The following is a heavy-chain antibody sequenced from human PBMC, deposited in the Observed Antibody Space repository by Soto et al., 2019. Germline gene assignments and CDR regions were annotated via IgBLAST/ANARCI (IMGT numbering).Heavy chain of an antibody. CDR3: ARGDGSYYDFWSGYYRGIWFDP. CDR2: IYHSGST. J-gene: IGHJ5*02. V-gene: IGHV4-30-2*01. Sequence: PSETLSLTCAVSGGSISSGGYCWSCMRQAPGKGLEWIGYIYHSGSTYYNPSLKSRVTISVDRSKNQFSLKLSSVTAADTAVYYCARGDGSYYDFWSGYYRGIWFDPWGQGTLVTVSS. D-gene: IGHD3-3*01. CDR1: GGSISSGGYC.